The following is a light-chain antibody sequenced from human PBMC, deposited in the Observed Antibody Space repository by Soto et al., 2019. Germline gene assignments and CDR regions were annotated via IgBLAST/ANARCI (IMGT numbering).Light chain of an antibody. V-gene: IGLV2-14*01. J-gene: IGLJ3*02. CDR2: EVS. CDR3: ATWDDDLTGQV. Sequence: QSALTQPASVSGSPGQSITISCTGTSSDVGGYNYVSWYQQHPGKAPKLMIYEVSNRPSGVSNRFSGSKSGNTASLTISGLQAEDEADYYCATWDDDLTGQVFGGGTKVTVL. CDR1: SSDVGGYNY.